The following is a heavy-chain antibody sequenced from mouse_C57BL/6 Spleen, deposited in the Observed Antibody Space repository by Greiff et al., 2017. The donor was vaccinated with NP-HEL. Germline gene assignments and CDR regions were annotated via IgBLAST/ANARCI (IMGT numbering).Heavy chain of an antibody. CDR2: IYPGSGST. J-gene: IGHJ1*03. CDR3: ARPSLYYGNYGWYFDV. CDR1: GYTFTSYW. V-gene: IGHV1-55*01. Sequence: VQLQQPGAELVKPGASVKMSCKASGYTFTSYWITWVKQRPGQGLEWIGDIYPGSGSTNYNEKFKSKATLTVDTSSSTAYMQLSSLTSEDSAVYYCARPSLYYGNYGWYFDVWGTGTTVTVSS. D-gene: IGHD2-1*01.